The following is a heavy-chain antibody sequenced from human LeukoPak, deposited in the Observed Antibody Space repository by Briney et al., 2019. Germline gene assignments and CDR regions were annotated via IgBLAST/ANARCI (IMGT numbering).Heavy chain of an antibody. D-gene: IGHD2-2*01. Sequence: GGSLRLSCAASGFAFSSHGMHWVRQAPGKGLEWVAVMSYDGSKKYYGDSVKGRFTISRDNSKNTLFLQMNSLRAEDRAVYYCAKGNKVPTVINYYGMDVWGQGTTVTVSS. CDR3: AKGNKVPTVINYYGMDV. J-gene: IGHJ6*02. V-gene: IGHV3-30*18. CDR1: GFAFSSHG. CDR2: MSYDGSKK.